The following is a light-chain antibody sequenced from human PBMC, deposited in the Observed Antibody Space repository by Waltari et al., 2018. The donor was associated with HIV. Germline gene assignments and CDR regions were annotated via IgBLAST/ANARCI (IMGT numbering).Light chain of an antibody. Sequence: QSVLTQPPSASGTPGQRVPISCSGSSSNIGSNTVNWYQQLPGTAPKLLIYSNNQRPSGVPDRLSGSKSGTSASLAISGIQSEDEANYYCAAWDDSLIGPVFGGGTKLTVL. V-gene: IGLV1-44*01. CDR3: AAWDDSLIGPV. CDR2: SNN. J-gene: IGLJ3*02. CDR1: SSNIGSNT.